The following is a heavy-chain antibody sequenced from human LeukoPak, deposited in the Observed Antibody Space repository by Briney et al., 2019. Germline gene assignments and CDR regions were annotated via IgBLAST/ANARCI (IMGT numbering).Heavy chain of an antibody. Sequence: KPSETLSLICAVYGGSFSGYYWSWIRQPPGKGLEWIGEINHSGSTNYNPSLKSRVTISVDTSKNQFSLKLSSVTAADTAVYYCATRTRYSSSSLFDYWGQGTLVTVSS. J-gene: IGHJ4*02. D-gene: IGHD6-6*01. V-gene: IGHV4-34*01. CDR2: INHSGST. CDR1: GGSFSGYY. CDR3: ATRTRYSSSSLFDY.